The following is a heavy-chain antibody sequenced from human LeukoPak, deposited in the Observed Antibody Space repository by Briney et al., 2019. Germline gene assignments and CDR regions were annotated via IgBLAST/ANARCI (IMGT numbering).Heavy chain of an antibody. CDR2: INHSGST. D-gene: IGHD3-3*01. Sequence: SETLSLTCAVYGGSFSGYYWSWIRQPPGKGLEWIGEINHSGSTNYNPSLKSRVTMSADTSKNQFSLQLSSVTAADTAVYYCARHGGSTVFGVVIHPDMDVWGKGTTVTVSS. CDR1: GGSFSGYY. CDR3: ARHGGSTVFGVVIHPDMDV. V-gene: IGHV4-34*01. J-gene: IGHJ6*03.